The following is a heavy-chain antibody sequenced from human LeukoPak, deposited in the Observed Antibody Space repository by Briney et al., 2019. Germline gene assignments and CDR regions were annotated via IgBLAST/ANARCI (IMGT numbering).Heavy chain of an antibody. J-gene: IGHJ5*01. CDR2: ISYDGSNQ. CDR1: GFTFSNYG. D-gene: IGHD3-22*01. Sequence: PGGSLRLSCAASGFTFSNYGMHWVRQPPGKGLEWVAIISYDGSNQYYVDSVKGRFTTSRDNSKNSLYLQMNSLRAEDTALYYCARKTSSGPFDSWGQGTLVTVSS. CDR3: ARKTSSGPFDS. V-gene: IGHV3-30*03.